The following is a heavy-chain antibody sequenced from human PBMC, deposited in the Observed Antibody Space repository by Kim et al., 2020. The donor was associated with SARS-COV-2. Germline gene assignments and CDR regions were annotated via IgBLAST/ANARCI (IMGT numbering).Heavy chain of an antibody. Sequence: GGSLRLSCAASGFTFTSYGMSWVRQAPGKGLEWVSAISGTGDTTYYADSAKGRFTISRDNSQNTLFLQMNSLRADDTAVYFCAKGLGPYGIHPFYWGQGTLVTVSS. J-gene: IGHJ4*02. CDR1: GFTFTSYG. CDR2: ISGTGDTT. CDR3: AKGLGPYGIHPFY. V-gene: IGHV3-23*01. D-gene: IGHD3-16*01.